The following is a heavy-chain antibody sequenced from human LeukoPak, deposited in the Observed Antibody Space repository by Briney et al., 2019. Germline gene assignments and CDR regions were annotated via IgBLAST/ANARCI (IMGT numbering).Heavy chain of an antibody. CDR3: ARGLWSGYPLYYYHMDV. D-gene: IGHD3-3*01. CDR2: IYTSGST. J-gene: IGHJ6*03. CDR1: GGSISSGSYY. V-gene: IGHV4-61*02. Sequence: SQTLSLTCFVSGGSISSGSYYWSWIRLPAGKRLEWIGRIYTSGSTNYNPSLKSRVTMSVDTSKNQFSLKLSSVIAADTAVYYCARGLWSGYPLYYYHMDVWGEGTTVTVSS.